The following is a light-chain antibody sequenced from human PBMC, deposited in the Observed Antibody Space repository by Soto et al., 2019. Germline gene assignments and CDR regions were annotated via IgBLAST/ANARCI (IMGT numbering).Light chain of an antibody. J-gene: IGLJ3*02. V-gene: IGLV1-44*01. CDR1: SSNIGSTT. CDR3: AAWDDSLNGVV. CDR2: NNN. Sequence: QSVLTQPPSASGTPGQRVTIACSGSSSNIGSTTVKWYQQLPGTAPKLLIYNNNQRPSGVPDRFSGAKSGTSASLAISGLQSEDEADNDGAAWDDSLNGVVFGGGTKLTVL.